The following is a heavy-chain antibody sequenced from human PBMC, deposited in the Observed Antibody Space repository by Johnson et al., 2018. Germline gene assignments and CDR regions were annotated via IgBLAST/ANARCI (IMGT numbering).Heavy chain of an antibody. V-gene: IGHV4-59*01. D-gene: IGHD6-25*01. CDR1: GGSINSYY. CDR2: IYYRGGS. Sequence: QVQLQESGPGLVEPSETLSLTCTVSGGSINSYYWSWIRQPPGKGLEWSGYIYYRGGSNYNPSLKSRVTIPVDTSKNQFSLRLSSLSAADTALYYCAGGHPYDAFGIWGQGTMVTVSS. CDR3: AGGHPYDAFGI. J-gene: IGHJ3*02.